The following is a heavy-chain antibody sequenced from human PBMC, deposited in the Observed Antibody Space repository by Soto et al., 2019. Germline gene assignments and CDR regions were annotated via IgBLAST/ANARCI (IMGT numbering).Heavy chain of an antibody. CDR1: GFTFRTYA. V-gene: IGHV3-23*03. D-gene: IGHD6-19*01. CDR3: SKDLRPDGRYDLDY. CDR2: IVGDASSI. Sequence: GGSLRLSCAAYGFTFRTYAMNWVRQAPGKGLEWVAVIVGDASSIDYADSVKGRFTISRDNSKNIMYLQMTSLKVEDTATYFCSKDLRPDGRYDLDYWGQGTQVTVSS. J-gene: IGHJ4*02.